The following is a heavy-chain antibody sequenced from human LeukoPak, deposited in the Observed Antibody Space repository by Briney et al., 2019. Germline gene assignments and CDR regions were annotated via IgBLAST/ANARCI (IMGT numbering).Heavy chain of an antibody. CDR1: GFTFSSYS. CDR3: AKGTIMITFGSLDY. CDR2: ISGSGGST. Sequence: GSLRLSCAASGFTFSSYSMNWVRQAPGKGLEWVSAISGSGGSTYYADSVKGRFTISRDNSKNTLYLQMNSLRAEDTAVYYCAKGTIMITFGSLDYWGQGTLVTVSS. V-gene: IGHV3-23*01. D-gene: IGHD3-16*01. J-gene: IGHJ4*02.